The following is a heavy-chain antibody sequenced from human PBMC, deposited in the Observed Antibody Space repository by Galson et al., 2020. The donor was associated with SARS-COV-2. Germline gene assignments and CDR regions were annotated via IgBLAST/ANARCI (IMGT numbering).Heavy chain of an antibody. CDR3: ARDLGNGATRMGS. CDR2: IKTDGITT. V-gene: IGHV3-74*01. CDR1: GFTFSAHW. Sequence: TGGSLRLSCAASGFTFSAHWMHWVRQAPGKGLVWVSRIKTDGITTHYADSVRGRFTISRDNTNNTLYLQMNSLRAEDTAIYYCARDLGNGATRMGSWGQGALVTVSS. D-gene: IGHD1-26*01. J-gene: IGHJ5*02.